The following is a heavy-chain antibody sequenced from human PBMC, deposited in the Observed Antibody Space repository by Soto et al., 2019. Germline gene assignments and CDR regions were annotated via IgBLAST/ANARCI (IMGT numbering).Heavy chain of an antibody. CDR3: ASSHLRDTPMADFDY. V-gene: IGHV1-18*01. D-gene: IGHD5-18*01. CDR2: ISVYNGNT. J-gene: IGHJ4*02. CDR1: NYIFSSYG. Sequence: ASVKVSCKTSNYIFSSYGIVWVRQAPGQGLEWMGWISVYNGNTKYNQKFHDRVTMTRDTSISTAYMELSRLRSDDTVVYYCASSHLRDTPMADFDYWGQGTVVTVS.